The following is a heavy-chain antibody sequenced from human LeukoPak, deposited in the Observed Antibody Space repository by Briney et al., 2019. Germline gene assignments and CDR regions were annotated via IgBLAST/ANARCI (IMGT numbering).Heavy chain of an antibody. D-gene: IGHD3-22*01. Sequence: SETLSLTCTVSGGSISSYYWSWIRQPPGKGLEWIGYIFYSGNTNYNSSLKSRVTISVDTSKNQFSLKLSSVTAADTAVYYCARDKDYFDSGGAFDIWGQGTMVTVSS. CDR3: ARDKDYFDSGGAFDI. J-gene: IGHJ3*02. CDR1: GGSISSYY. CDR2: IFYSGNT. V-gene: IGHV4-59*01.